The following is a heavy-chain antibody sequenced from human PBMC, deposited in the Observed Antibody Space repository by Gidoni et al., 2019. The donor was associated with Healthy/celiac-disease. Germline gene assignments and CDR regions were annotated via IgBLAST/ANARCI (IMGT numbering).Heavy chain of an antibody. D-gene: IGHD2-8*01. CDR3: ARDSGIVLIGIGAFDI. J-gene: IGHJ3*02. V-gene: IGHV4-61*01. Sequence: QVQLQESGPGLVKPSETLSLTCTVSGGSVSSGSYYWSWIRQPPGKGLEWIGYIYYSGSTNYNPSIKSRVTISVDTSKNQFSLKLSSVTAADTAVYYCARDSGIVLIGIGAFDIWGQGTMVTVSS. CDR2: IYYSGST. CDR1: GGSVSSGSYY.